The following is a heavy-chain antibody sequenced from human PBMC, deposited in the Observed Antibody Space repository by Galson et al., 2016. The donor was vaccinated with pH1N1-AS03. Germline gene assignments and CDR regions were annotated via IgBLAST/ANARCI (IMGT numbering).Heavy chain of an antibody. V-gene: IGHV4-34*01. Sequence: ETLSLTCAVYGGSFSGYYWSWIRQPPGKGLEWIGEINHSGGTNYNPSLKSRVTISVDTSKNQFSLKLSSVTAADTAIYYCVVGYCSNTTCYRAYWGQGVQVTVSS. D-gene: IGHD2-2*02. J-gene: IGHJ4*02. CDR1: GGSFSGYY. CDR2: INHSGGT. CDR3: VVGYCSNTTCYRAY.